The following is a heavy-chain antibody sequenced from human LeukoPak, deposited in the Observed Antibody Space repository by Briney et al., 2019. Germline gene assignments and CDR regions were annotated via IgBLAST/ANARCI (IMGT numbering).Heavy chain of an antibody. J-gene: IGHJ4*02. V-gene: IGHV3-30-3*01. D-gene: IGHD2-2*02. CDR1: GFTFSSYA. CDR2: ISYDGSNK. CDR3: ARGYCSSTSCYTVDY. Sequence: PGRSLRLSCAASGFTFSSYAKHWVRQAPGKGLEWVAVISYDGSNKYYADSVKGRFTISRDNSKNTLYLQMNSLRAEDTAVYYCARGYCSSTSCYTVDYWGQGTLVTVSS.